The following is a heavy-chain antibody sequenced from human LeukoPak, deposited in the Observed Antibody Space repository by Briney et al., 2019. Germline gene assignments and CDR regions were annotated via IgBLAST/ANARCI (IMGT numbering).Heavy chain of an antibody. CDR1: GFTFSSYA. D-gene: IGHD6-19*01. CDR2: ISYDGSNK. V-gene: IGHV3-30-3*01. CDR3: ARDIVAVAGTHFDY. Sequence: GRSLRLSCAASGFTFSSYAMHWVRQAPGKGLEWVAVISYDGSNKYYADSVKGRFTISRDNSKNTLYLQMNSLGAEDTAVYYCARDIVAVAGTHFDYWGQGTLDTVSS. J-gene: IGHJ4*02.